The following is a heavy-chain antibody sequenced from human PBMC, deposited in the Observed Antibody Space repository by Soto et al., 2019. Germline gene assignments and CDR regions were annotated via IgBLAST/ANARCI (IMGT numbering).Heavy chain of an antibody. V-gene: IGHV3-30*18. J-gene: IGHJ6*02. D-gene: IGHD5-12*01. CDR3: AKERRDGYNYRYYYGMDA. CDR1: GFTFSSNC. Sequence: PGRSLRLSCAVSGFTFSSNCMHWVRQAPGKGLEWVAVTSYDGNKKYYADSVKGRFTISRDNSKNTLYLQMNSLRAEDTAVYYCAKERRDGYNYRYYYGMDAWGQGTPVTVS. CDR2: TSYDGNKK.